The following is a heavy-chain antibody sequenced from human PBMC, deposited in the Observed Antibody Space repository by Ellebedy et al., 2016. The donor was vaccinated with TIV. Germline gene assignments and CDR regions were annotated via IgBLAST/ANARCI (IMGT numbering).Heavy chain of an antibody. J-gene: IGHJ4*02. V-gene: IGHV3-30*03. Sequence: GGSLRLSCAASGFTFSSYGMHWVRQAPGKGLEWVAVISYDGSNKYYADSVKGRFTISRDNSKNTLYLQMNSLRAEDTAVYYCARGYYDSSGYSPVDYWGQGTLVTVSS. CDR3: ARGYYDSSGYSPVDY. D-gene: IGHD3-22*01. CDR2: ISYDGSNK. CDR1: GFTFSSYG.